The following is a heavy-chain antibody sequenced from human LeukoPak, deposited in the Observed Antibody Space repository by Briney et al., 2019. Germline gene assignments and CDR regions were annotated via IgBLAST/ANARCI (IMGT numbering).Heavy chain of an antibody. J-gene: IGHJ4*02. Sequence: GGSLRLSCVVSGFTFSNYWMSWVRQAPGKGLEWVSVIYSGGSTYYADSVKGRFTISRDNSKNTLYLQMNSLRAEDTAVYYCASPAVQQQLVLNYWGQGTLVTVSS. CDR2: IYSGGST. CDR3: ASPAVQQQLVLNY. D-gene: IGHD6-13*01. V-gene: IGHV3-66*01. CDR1: GFTFSNYW.